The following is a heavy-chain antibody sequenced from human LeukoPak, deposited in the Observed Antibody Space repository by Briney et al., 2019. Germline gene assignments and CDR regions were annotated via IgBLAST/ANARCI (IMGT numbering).Heavy chain of an antibody. Sequence: GGSLRLSCAASGFTFTNYDMHWVRQAPGKGLEWVAFIRFDGSNKYYTESVKGRFTISRDNSENTAYLQMNSLKTEDTAVYYCTRPYYDILTGFDYWGQGTLVTVSS. J-gene: IGHJ4*02. V-gene: IGHV3-30*02. D-gene: IGHD3-9*01. CDR2: IRFDGSNK. CDR1: GFTFTNYD. CDR3: TRPYYDILTGFDY.